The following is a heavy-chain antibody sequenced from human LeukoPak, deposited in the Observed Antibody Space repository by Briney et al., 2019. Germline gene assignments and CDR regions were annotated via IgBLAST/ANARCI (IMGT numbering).Heavy chain of an antibody. D-gene: IGHD3-10*01. CDR3: ARGNSPYYYGSGSYYKRIWFDP. Sequence: GESLKISCKGSGYSFTSYWIGWVRQMPGKGLEWMGIIYPGDSDTRYSPSFQGQVTISADKSISTAYLQWSSLKASDTAMYYCARGNSPYYYGSGSYYKRIWFDPWGQGTLVTVSS. CDR2: IYPGDSDT. V-gene: IGHV5-51*01. J-gene: IGHJ5*02. CDR1: GYSFTSYW.